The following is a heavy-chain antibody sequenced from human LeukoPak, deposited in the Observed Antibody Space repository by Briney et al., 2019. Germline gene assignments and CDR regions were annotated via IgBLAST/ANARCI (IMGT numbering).Heavy chain of an antibody. D-gene: IGHD1-7*01. CDR2: HKSKTDGGTT. Sequence: GSLQLSCAASGFTFSNAWMNWVRPAPGKGREGVGRHKSKTDGGTTDYAAPVKGRFTISRDDSKNTLFLQMDSLQTDDTAVYYCTTDLELPPDYWGQGTLVTVSS. J-gene: IGHJ4*02. CDR1: GFTFSNAW. V-gene: IGHV3-15*01. CDR3: TTDLELPPDY.